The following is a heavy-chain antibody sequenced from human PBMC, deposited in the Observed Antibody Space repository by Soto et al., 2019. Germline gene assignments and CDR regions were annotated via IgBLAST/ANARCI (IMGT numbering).Heavy chain of an antibody. D-gene: IGHD5-18*01. CDR3: ARDTRGYSYGIVVY. CDR1: GFTFSSYW. J-gene: IGHJ4*02. CDR2: IKQDGSEK. Sequence: EVQLVESGGGLVQPGGSLRLSCAASGFTFSSYWMSWVRQAPGKGLEWVANIKQDGSEKYYVDSVKGRFTISRDNAKNSLYLQMNSLRAEDTAVYYCARDTRGYSYGIVVYWGQGTLVTVSS. V-gene: IGHV3-7*01.